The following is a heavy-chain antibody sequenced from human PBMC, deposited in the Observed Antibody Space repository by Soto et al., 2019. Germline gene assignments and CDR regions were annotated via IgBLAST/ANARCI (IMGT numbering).Heavy chain of an antibody. V-gene: IGHV4-59*08. D-gene: IGHD6-19*01. Sequence: QVQLQESGPGLVKPSETLSLTCTVSGGSISSYYWSWIRQPPGKGLEWIGYIYYSGSTNYNPSLKSRVTISVDTSKNQFSLKLSSVTAADSAVSYCARHKQQWLGAFDIWGQGTMVTVSS. J-gene: IGHJ3*02. CDR1: GGSISSYY. CDR3: ARHKQQWLGAFDI. CDR2: IYYSGST.